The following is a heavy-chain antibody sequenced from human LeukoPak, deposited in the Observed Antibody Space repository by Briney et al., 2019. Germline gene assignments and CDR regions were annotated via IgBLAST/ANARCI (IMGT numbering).Heavy chain of an antibody. Sequence: GGSLRLSCAASGFTFSSYGMHWARQAPGKGLEWVAFIRYDGSNKYYADSVKGRFTISRDNSKNTLYLQMNSLRAEDTAVYYCATQYTIFGVVTPNPLDYWGQGTLVTVSS. J-gene: IGHJ4*02. CDR2: IRYDGSNK. CDR3: ATQYTIFGVVTPNPLDY. CDR1: GFTFSSYG. V-gene: IGHV3-30*02. D-gene: IGHD3-3*01.